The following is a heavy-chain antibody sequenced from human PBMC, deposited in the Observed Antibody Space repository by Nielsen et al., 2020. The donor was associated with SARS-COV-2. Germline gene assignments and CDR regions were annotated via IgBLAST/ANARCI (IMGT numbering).Heavy chain of an antibody. D-gene: IGHD5-24*01. CDR3: VRIDMATISVDY. Sequence: SETLSLTCSVSGGSVNSGIYYWNWIRQPPGKGLEWIGYVYYTGNTKYNSSLESRVSMSVDISRNHFSLKMTSVTAADTAVYYCVRIDMATISVDYWGRGTLVTVSS. CDR2: VYYTGNT. CDR1: GGSVNSGIYY. J-gene: IGHJ4*02. V-gene: IGHV4-61*03.